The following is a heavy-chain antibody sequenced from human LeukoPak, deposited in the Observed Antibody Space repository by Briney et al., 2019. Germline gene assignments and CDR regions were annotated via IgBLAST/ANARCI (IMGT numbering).Heavy chain of an antibody. CDR2: IYSDGTT. CDR3: ARERSYYYYCMDV. J-gene: IGHJ6*03. CDR1: GFTVFSNY. Sequence: TGGSLRLSCAASGFTVFSNYMSWVRQAPGKGLEWVSVIYSDGTTYYADSVQGRFTISRDNSKNTVYLQMKSLRAEDTAVYFCARERSYYYYCMDVWGKGTTVTVSS. V-gene: IGHV3-53*01. D-gene: IGHD3-10*01.